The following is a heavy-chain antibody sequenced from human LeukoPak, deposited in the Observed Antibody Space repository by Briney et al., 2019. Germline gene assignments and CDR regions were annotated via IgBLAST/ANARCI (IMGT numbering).Heavy chain of an antibody. Sequence: GASVKVSCKASGYTFSGYYIHWVRQAPGQGLEWMGWTNPKSGGTNYAQKFQGRVTMTRDTSITTAYMELSRLRSDDTAAYYCTRELGCSGGSCYPDYWGQGTLVTVSS. CDR3: TRELGCSGGSCYPDY. CDR2: TNPKSGGT. D-gene: IGHD2-15*01. CDR1: GYTFSGYY. J-gene: IGHJ4*02. V-gene: IGHV1-2*02.